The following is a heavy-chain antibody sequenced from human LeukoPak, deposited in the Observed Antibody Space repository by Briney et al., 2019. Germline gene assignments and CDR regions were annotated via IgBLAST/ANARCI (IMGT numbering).Heavy chain of an antibody. CDR1: GFTFSSYS. CDR3: ARVSGSFWGYDS. CDR2: IKQDGSEK. J-gene: IGHJ4*02. V-gene: IGHV3-7*01. D-gene: IGHD1-26*01. Sequence: GGSLRLSCAASGFTFSSYSMNWVRQAPGKGLEWVANIKQDGSEKYYVDSVKGRFSISRDNAKNSLYLQMNSLRAEDTAVYYCARVSGSFWGYDSWGQGTLVTVSS.